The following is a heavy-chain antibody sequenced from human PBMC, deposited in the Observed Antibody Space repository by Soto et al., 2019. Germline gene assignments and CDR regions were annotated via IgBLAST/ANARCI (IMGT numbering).Heavy chain of an antibody. J-gene: IGHJ4*02. CDR1: GFTFSSYG. V-gene: IGHV3-30*18. D-gene: IGHD3-16*02. CDR3: AKGLYLLRLGELSSFDY. CDR2: ISYDGSNK. Sequence: GGSLRLSCAASGFTFSSYGMHWVRQAPGKGLEWVAVISYDGSNKYYADSVKGRFTISRDNSKNTLYLQMNSLRAEDTAVYYCAKGLYLLRLGELSSFDYWGQGTLVTVSS.